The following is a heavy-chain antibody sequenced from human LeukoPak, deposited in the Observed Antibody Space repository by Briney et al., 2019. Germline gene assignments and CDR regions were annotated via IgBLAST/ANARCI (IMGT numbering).Heavy chain of an antibody. CDR2: MHYSGST. D-gene: IGHD2-2*01. Sequence: SETLSLTCTVSGVSVSNSNFYWGWIRRPPGKGPEFIGSMHYSGSTYYNPSLKSRVAVFVDTSKNQFSLNLRFVTDADTAVYYCARGVYCSSASCYWDWGLGTLVTVSS. J-gene: IGHJ4*02. CDR3: ARGVYCSSASCYWD. V-gene: IGHV4-39*01. CDR1: GVSVSNSNFY.